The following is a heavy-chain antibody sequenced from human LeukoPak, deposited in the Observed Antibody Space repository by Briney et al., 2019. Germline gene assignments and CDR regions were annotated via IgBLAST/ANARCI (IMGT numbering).Heavy chain of an antibody. V-gene: IGHV3-21*01. D-gene: IGHD5-24*01. CDR1: GFTFNTYG. Sequence: KSGRSLRLSCAASGFTFNTYGMHWVRQAPGKGPEWVSSISSRSSYIFYSNSVKGRFTISRDDAKHSLYLQMNSLRAEDTAVFYCARDRRDVYTFDYWGQGTLVTVSS. CDR2: ISSRSSYI. CDR3: ARDRRDVYTFDY. J-gene: IGHJ4*02.